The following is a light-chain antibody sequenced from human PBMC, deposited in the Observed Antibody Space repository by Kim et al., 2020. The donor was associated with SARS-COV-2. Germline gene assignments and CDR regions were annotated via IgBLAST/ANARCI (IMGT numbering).Light chain of an antibody. Sequence: LSPGERATLPRRTSQSVSIYVAWYQQKPGQPPRLLIYDASNRATGIPARFSGSGSGTDFTLTISSLEPEDFAVYYCQQRSNWRWTFGQGTKVDIK. CDR3: QQRSNWRWT. J-gene: IGKJ1*01. CDR2: DAS. V-gene: IGKV3-11*01. CDR1: QSVSIY.